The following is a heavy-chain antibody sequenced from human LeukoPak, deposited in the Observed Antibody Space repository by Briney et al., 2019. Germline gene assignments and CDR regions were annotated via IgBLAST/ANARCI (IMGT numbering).Heavy chain of an antibody. CDR3: ARDGDSSGYYAAFDI. CDR2: ISSSSSII. Sequence: GGSLRLSCAASGFTFSSYSMDWVRQAPGKGLEWLSYISSSSSIIYYADSVKGRFTISRDNAKNSLYLQMNSLRDEDTAVYYCARDGDSSGYYAAFDIWGQGTMVTVSS. J-gene: IGHJ3*02. CDR1: GFTFSSYS. D-gene: IGHD3-22*01. V-gene: IGHV3-48*02.